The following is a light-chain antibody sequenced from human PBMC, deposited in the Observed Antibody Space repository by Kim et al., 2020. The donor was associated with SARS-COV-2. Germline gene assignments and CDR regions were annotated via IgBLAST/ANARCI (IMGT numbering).Light chain of an antibody. V-gene: IGKV3-20*01. CDR2: GAS. CDR3: QQYAHSPLT. J-gene: IGKJ1*01. CDR1: HGVSRSY. Sequence: PGDEAAPSCMASHGVSRSYLAWYQQKPGQAPRLLIHGASNRATGIPDRFSGSESGTDFTLTISGLDPEDFAVYYCQQYAHSPLTFGQGTKVDIK.